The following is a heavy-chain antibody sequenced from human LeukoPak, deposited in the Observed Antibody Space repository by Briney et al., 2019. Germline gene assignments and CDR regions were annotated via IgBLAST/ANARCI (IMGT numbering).Heavy chain of an antibody. Sequence: GGSLRLSCAASGFTFSIHEMNWVRQAPGKGLEWVSYISSSGSTIYYADSVKGRFTISRDNAKNSLYLQMNSLRAEDTAVYYCARGALACSSTSCYGAFDIWGQGTIVIVSS. CDR1: GFTFSIHE. J-gene: IGHJ3*02. D-gene: IGHD2-2*01. CDR3: ARGALACSSTSCYGAFDI. V-gene: IGHV3-48*03. CDR2: ISSSGSTI.